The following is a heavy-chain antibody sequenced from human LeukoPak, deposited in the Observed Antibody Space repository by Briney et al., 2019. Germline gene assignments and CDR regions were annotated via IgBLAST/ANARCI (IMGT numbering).Heavy chain of an antibody. Sequence: GAPVKVYCKASGYTLTSYGISWVRQAPGQGLEWMGWICAYNGNTNYAQKLQGRVTMTTDTSTSTAYMELRSLRSDDTAVYYCARDPYGSGNMDVWGKGTTVTVSS. CDR1: GYTLTSYG. V-gene: IGHV1-18*04. D-gene: IGHD3-10*01. CDR2: ICAYNGNT. J-gene: IGHJ6*04. CDR3: ARDPYGSGNMDV.